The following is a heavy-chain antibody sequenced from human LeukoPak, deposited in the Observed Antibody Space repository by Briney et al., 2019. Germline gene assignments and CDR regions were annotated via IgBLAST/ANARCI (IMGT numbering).Heavy chain of an antibody. CDR3: ASIVVVPAAIRLYPRNYYYYGMDV. Sequence: SETLSLTCAVYGGSFSGYYWSWIRQPPGKGLEWIGEINHSGSTNYNPSLKSRVTISVDTSKNQFSLKLSSVTAADTAVYYCASIVVVPAAIRLYPRNYYYYGMDVWGQGTTVTVSS. V-gene: IGHV4-34*01. CDR1: GGSFSGYY. D-gene: IGHD2-2*02. J-gene: IGHJ6*02. CDR2: INHSGST.